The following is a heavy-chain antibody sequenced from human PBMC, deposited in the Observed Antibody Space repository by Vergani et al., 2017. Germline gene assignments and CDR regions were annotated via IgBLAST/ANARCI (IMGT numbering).Heavy chain of an antibody. D-gene: IGHD3-10*01. CDR2: INHSGST. Sequence: QVQLQQWGAGLLKPSETLSLTCAVYGGSFSGYYWSWIRQPPGKGLEWIGEINHSGSTNYNPSLKSRVTISVDTSKNQFSLKLSSVTAADTAVYYCARDHRLPGDYYYGSGSYSGASNWFDPWGQGTLVTVSS. J-gene: IGHJ5*02. CDR3: ARDHRLPGDYYYGSGSYSGASNWFDP. V-gene: IGHV4-34*01. CDR1: GGSFSGYY.